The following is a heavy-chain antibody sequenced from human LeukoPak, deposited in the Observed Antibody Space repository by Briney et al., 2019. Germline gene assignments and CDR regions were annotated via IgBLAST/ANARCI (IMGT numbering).Heavy chain of an antibody. CDR1: GYTFIDYY. D-gene: IGHD5-24*01. V-gene: IGHV1-2*02. J-gene: IGHJ4*02. CDR2: INPDSGGT. CDR3: ARDRGDGYNAYYFDY. Sequence: ASVKVSCKASGYTFIDYYMYWVRQAPGQGLEWMGWINPDSGGTSYPQKFQGRVTMTGDTSISTAYMELSRLRSDDTAVYYCARDRGDGYNAYYFDYWGQGTLVTVSS.